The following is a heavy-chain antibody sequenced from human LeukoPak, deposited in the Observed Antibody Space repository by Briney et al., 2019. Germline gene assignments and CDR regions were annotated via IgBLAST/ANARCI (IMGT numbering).Heavy chain of an antibody. CDR1: GFTLSGYF. CDR3: ARDSHDSTYYYGQGPTAQSMDV. V-gene: IGHV1-46*01. Sequence: GAVKVSCKASGFTLSGYFVHWVGQAARQGLEWMGIINPCGVSTGYALKFQSRVPTTRDTSTSKVYMEMTSLRSEDTAVYDCARDSHDSTYYYGQGPTAQSMDVWGKGTTVTIS. CDR2: INPCGVST. D-gene: IGHD3-10*02. J-gene: IGHJ6*03.